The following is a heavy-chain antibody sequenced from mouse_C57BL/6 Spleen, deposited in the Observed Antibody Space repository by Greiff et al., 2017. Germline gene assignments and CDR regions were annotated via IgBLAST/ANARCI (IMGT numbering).Heavy chain of an antibody. CDR2: IDPSDSYT. CDR3: ARGGGLHYFDY. J-gene: IGHJ2*01. V-gene: IGHV1-69*01. Sequence: QVQLQQPGAELVMPGASVKLSCKASGYTFTSYWMHWVKQRPGQGLEWIGEIDPSDSYTNYNQKFKGKSTLTVDKSSSTAYMQLSSLTSEDSAVYYCARGGGLHYFDYWGQGTTLTVSS. CDR1: GYTFTSYW.